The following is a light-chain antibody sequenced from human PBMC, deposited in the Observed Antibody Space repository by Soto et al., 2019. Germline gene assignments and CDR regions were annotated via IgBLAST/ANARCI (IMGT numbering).Light chain of an antibody. CDR3: SSYGGSNNPNDV. V-gene: IGLV2-8*01. CDR2: EVD. J-gene: IGLJ1*01. CDR1: SSDVGAYNY. Sequence: QSVLTQPPSASGSPGQSVTISCTGTSSDVGAYNYVSWYQHHPGKAPKLIISEVDKRPSGVPDRFSGSKSGNTAYLTVSGLQLEDEADYYCSSYGGSNNPNDVFGTGTKLTVL.